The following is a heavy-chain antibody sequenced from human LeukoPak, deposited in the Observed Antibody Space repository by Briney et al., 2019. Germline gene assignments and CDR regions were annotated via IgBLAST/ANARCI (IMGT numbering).Heavy chain of an antibody. J-gene: IGHJ4*02. CDR2: IYYSGST. CDR1: GGSISSYY. Sequence: SETLSLTCTVSGGSISSYYWSWIRQPPGKGLEWIGYIYYSGSTNYNPSLKSRVTISVDTSKNQFSLKLSSVTAADTAVYYCAIAVAGTPTFDYWGQGTLVTVSS. CDR3: AIAVAGTPTFDY. V-gene: IGHV4-59*01. D-gene: IGHD6-19*01.